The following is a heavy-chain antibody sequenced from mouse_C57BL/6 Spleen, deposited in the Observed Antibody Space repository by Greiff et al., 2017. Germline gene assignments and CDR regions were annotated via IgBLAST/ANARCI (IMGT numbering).Heavy chain of an antibody. V-gene: IGHV5-4*01. J-gene: IGHJ1*03. Sequence: EVMLVESGGGLVKPGGSLKLSCAASGFTFSSYAVSWVRQTPEKRLEWVATISDGGSYTYYPDNVKGRFTISRDNAKNNLYLQMSHLKSEDTAMYDCARDGYDGTFDVWGTGTTVTVSS. CDR2: ISDGGSYT. CDR1: GFTFSSYA. D-gene: IGHD2-2*01. CDR3: ARDGYDGTFDV.